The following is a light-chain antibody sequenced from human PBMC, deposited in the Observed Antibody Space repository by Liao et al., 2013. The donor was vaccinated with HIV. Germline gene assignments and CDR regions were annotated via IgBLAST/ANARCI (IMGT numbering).Light chain of an antibody. Sequence: SYVLTQPPSVSVAPGKTARITCGGNNIGSQRVHWYQQQPGQAPVVVIFYNNDRPSGIPERFSGSNSGNTATLTISRVEAGDEADYYCQMWDHSSDHVVFGGGTEXDRP. CDR1: NIGSQR. V-gene: IGLV3-21*01. CDR3: QMWDHSSDHVV. J-gene: IGLJ2*01. CDR2: YNN.